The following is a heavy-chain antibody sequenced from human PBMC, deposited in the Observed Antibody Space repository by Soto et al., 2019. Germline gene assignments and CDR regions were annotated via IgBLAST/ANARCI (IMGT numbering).Heavy chain of an antibody. CDR2: IGANGQSP. CDR1: GFSFSNYA. Sequence: GGSLRLSCAASGFSFSNYAMSWVRQAPGKGLEWVSGIGANGQSPSYADSVRGRLTISRDNSKNTLFLQINGLRAYDTAIYYFAKGGSAFYPRFFDNWGLGTLVTVSS. J-gene: IGHJ4*02. V-gene: IGHV3-23*01. CDR3: AKGGSAFYPRFFDN. D-gene: IGHD3-22*01.